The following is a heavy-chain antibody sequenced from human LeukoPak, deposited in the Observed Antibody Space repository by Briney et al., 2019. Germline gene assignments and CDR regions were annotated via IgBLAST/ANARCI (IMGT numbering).Heavy chain of an antibody. D-gene: IGHD2-21*01. Sequence: GGSLRLSCTASGFSFSSYWMHWVRQVPGKGLEWVSCLNSDGTRISYADSVKGRFTISRDNANNTLYLQMTSLGVEDTAVYYCVRDGLLWYGGATWGQGTMVTVSS. CDR1: GFSFSSYW. V-gene: IGHV3-74*01. CDR3: VRDGLLWYGGAT. CDR2: LNSDGTRI. J-gene: IGHJ3*01.